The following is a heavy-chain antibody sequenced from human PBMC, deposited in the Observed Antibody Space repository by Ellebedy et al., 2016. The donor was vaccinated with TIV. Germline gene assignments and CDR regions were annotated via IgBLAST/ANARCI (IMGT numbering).Heavy chain of an antibody. V-gene: IGHV3-53*01. J-gene: IGHJ3*02. CDR2: IYSGGDT. CDR3: ARGGETYFDEAFDI. CDR1: GFTVSSNY. Sequence: PGGSLRLSFAASGFTVSSNYLIWVLQASGKGLVWVSVIYSGGDTYYPDSVKGRFIISRDNSKNMVYLQMKSLSAEDTAMYYCARGGETYFDEAFDIWGQGTMVTVSS. D-gene: IGHD1-26*01.